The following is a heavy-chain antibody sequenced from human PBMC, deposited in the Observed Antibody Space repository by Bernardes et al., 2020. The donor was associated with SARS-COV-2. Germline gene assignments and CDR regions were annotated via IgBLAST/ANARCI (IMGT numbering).Heavy chain of an antibody. Sequence: GESLKISCKGSGYSFTSYWISWVHQMPGKGLEWMGRIDPSDSYTNYSPSFQGHVTISADKSISTAYLQWSSLKASDTAMYYCARPGRRSVRFLEWHLPPEGNDWFDPWGQGTLVTVSS. CDR2: IDPSDSYT. CDR1: GYSFTSYW. J-gene: IGHJ5*02. V-gene: IGHV5-10-1*01. D-gene: IGHD3-3*01. CDR3: ARPGRRSVRFLEWHLPPEGNDWFDP.